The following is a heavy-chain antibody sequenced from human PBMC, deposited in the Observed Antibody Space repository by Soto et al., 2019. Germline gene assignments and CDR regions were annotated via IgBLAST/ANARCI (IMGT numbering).Heavy chain of an antibody. J-gene: IGHJ5*02. V-gene: IGHV3-30*18. CDR2: ISYDGSNE. Sequence: PGGSLRLSCAASGFTFNTYGMHWVRQAPGKGLEWVAFISYDGSNEYYADSVKGRFTISRDNSKNTVFLQMNSLRGEDTAVYYCAKSLAVDAGWFDPWGQGALVTVSS. CDR1: GFTFNTYG. D-gene: IGHD6-19*01. CDR3: AKSLAVDAGWFDP.